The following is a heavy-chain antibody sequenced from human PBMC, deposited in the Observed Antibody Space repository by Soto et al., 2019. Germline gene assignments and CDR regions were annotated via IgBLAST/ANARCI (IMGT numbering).Heavy chain of an antibody. D-gene: IGHD6-13*01. V-gene: IGHV3-33*01. CDR2: IWYNGGNE. Sequence: QVQLVESGGGVVQPGGSLRLSCAASGFIFSNYGMHWVRQAPGKGLEWVALIWYNGGNEYYAESVKGRFTISRDNSKNKLYVQMNSLRAEDTAVYYCVRDWSWYDVWGQGTLVTVSS. CDR3: VRDWSWYDV. J-gene: IGHJ4*02. CDR1: GFIFSNYG.